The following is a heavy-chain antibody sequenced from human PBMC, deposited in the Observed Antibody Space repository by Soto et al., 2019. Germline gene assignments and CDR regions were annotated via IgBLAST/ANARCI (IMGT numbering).Heavy chain of an antibody. J-gene: IGHJ4*02. CDR1: GGSISSGGYY. CDR2: INHSGST. Sequence: PSETLSLTCTVSGGSISSGGYYWSWIRQPPGKGLEWIGEINHSGSTNYNPSLKSRVTISVDTSKNQFSLKLSSVTAADTAVYYCARVGQLRYFDWLPQGSYYFDYWGQGTLVTVSS. D-gene: IGHD3-9*01. V-gene: IGHV4-39*07. CDR3: ARVGQLRYFDWLPQGSYYFDY.